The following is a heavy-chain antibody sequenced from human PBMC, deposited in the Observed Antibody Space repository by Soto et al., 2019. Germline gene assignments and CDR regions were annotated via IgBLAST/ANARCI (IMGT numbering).Heavy chain of an antibody. Sequence: QITLKESGPTLVKPTQTLTLTCTFSGFSLTTSGVGVGWIRQPPGEALEWLALIYWDDETRYSPSLQSRLTITKDTSKNPVYLIGTIMNPADTGTYFCGHRLYASSYDAFDIWGRGTMVYDSS. V-gene: IGHV2-5*02. D-gene: IGHD6-6*01. J-gene: IGHJ3*02. CDR2: IYWDDET. CDR1: GFSLTTSGVG. CDR3: GHRLYASSYDAFDI.